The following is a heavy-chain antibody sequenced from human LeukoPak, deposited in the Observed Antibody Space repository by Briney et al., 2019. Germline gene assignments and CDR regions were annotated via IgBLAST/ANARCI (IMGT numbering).Heavy chain of an antibody. J-gene: IGHJ3*02. D-gene: IGHD1-14*01. V-gene: IGHV3-11*01. CDR1: GFTFSDYY. CDR3: ARDVLAAGATGTFDI. Sequence: GGSLRLSCAASGFTFSDYYMTWLRQAPGKGLEWLSYISNSGSTVFYADSVKGRFTVSRDNAKTSLYLQMNSLRAEDTAVYYCARDVLAAGATGTFDIWGQGTMVTVSS. CDR2: ISNSGSTV.